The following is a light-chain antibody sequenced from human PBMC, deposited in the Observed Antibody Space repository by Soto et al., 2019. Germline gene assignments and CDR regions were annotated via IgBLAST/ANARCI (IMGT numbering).Light chain of an antibody. CDR1: QSVSSSY. J-gene: IGKJ2*01. Sequence: DTVLTQSPGTLSLSPGERATLSCRASQSVSSSYLAWYQQKPGQAPRLIIYATSSRATGIPDRFSGSGSGTDFTLTISRLEPEDFAVYYCQQYGSSPSMYTFGQGTKLEIK. V-gene: IGKV3-20*01. CDR2: ATS. CDR3: QQYGSSPSMYT.